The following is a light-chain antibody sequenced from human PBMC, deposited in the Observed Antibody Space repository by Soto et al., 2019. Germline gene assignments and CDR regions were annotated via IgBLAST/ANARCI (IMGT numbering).Light chain of an antibody. J-gene: IGLJ1*01. CDR1: SSDVGGYNY. CDR2: DVS. V-gene: IGLV2-14*03. Sequence: QSALTQPASVSGSPGQSINISCTGTSSDVGGYNYVSWYQHHPGKAPKLIIYDVSNRPSGLSNPFSGSKSGNTASLTISGLQPEDEADYYCSSYTTSNTRQIVFGTGTKLTVL. CDR3: SSYTTSNTRQIV.